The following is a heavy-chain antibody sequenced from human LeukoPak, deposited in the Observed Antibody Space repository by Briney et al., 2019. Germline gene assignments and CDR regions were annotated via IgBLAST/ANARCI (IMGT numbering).Heavy chain of an antibody. CDR2: IGTAGGT. J-gene: IGHJ6*02. CDR3: ARGVRCSYGPYYYYGMDV. V-gene: IGHV3-13*01. Sequence: GGSLRLSCAASGFTFSSYAMHWVRQATGKGLEWVSAIGTAGGTYYPGSVKGRFTISRENAKNSLYLQMNSLRAGDTAVYYCARGVRCSYGPYYYYGMDVWGQGTTVTVSS. CDR1: GFTFSSYA. D-gene: IGHD5-18*01.